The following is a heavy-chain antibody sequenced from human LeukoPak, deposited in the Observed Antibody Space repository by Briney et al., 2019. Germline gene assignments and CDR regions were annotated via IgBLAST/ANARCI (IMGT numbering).Heavy chain of an antibody. J-gene: IGHJ4*02. CDR2: IKQDGSEK. V-gene: IGHV3-7*01. CDR1: GFTFSSYW. Sequence: GGSLRLSCAASGFTFSSYWMSWVRQAPGKGLEWVANIKQDGSEKYYVDSVKGRFTISRDNAKNSLYLQMNSLRAKDTAVYYCARDAGYCGGGSCYDYWGQGTLVTVSS. D-gene: IGHD2-15*01. CDR3: ARDAGYCGGGSCYDY.